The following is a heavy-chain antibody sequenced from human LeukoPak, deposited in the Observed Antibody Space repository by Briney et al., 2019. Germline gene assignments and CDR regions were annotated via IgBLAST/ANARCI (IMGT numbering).Heavy chain of an antibody. D-gene: IGHD6-19*01. CDR3: ARGSSGWYYFDY. V-gene: IGHV6-1*01. Sequence: SQTLSLTCGISGDSVSSNSAAWNWIRQSPSRGLEWLGRTYYRSEWYTDYEVSVKSRITINPDTSKNQFSLQLNSVTPEDTAVYYCARGSSGWYYFDYWGQGTLATVSS. CDR2: TYYRSEWYT. CDR1: GDSVSSNSAA. J-gene: IGHJ4*02.